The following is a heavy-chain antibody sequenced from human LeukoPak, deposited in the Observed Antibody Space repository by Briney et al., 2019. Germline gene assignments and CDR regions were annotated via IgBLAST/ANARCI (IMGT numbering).Heavy chain of an antibody. D-gene: IGHD4-17*01. J-gene: IGHJ2*01. Sequence: SETLSLTCTVSGYSISSGYYWGWIRQPPGKGLEWIGSIYHSGSTYYNPSLKSRVTISVDVSKNQFSLKLSSVTAADTAVYYCARRTGDYGDWYFELWGRGSLVTVSS. V-gene: IGHV4-38-2*02. CDR1: GYSISSGYY. CDR3: ARRTGDYGDWYFEL. CDR2: IYHSGST.